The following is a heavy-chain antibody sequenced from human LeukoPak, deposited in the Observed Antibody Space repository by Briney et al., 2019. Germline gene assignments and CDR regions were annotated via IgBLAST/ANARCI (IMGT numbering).Heavy chain of an antibody. Sequence: GGSLRLSCAASGFPFSSYSMKLVRQAPGKGLEWVSYISSSSSTIYYADSVKGRFTISRDNAKNSLYLQMNSLRDEDTAVYSCARRSDDYDIFTGYYHDAFDIWGQGTMVTVSS. CDR2: ISSSSSTI. D-gene: IGHD3-9*01. CDR3: ARRSDDYDIFTGYYHDAFDI. V-gene: IGHV3-48*02. CDR1: GFPFSSYS. J-gene: IGHJ3*02.